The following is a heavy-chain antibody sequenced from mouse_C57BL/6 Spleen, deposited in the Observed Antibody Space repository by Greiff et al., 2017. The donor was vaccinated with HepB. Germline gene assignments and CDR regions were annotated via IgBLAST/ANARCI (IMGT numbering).Heavy chain of an antibody. CDR2: ISSGSSTI. Sequence: EVKLMESGGGLVKPGGSLKLSCAASGFTFSDYGMHWVRQAPEKGLEWVAYISSGSSTIYYADTVKGRFTISRDNAKNTLFLQMTSLRSEDTAMYYGARRDYGYYAMDYWGQGTSVTVSS. CDR3: ARRDYGYYAMDY. D-gene: IGHD2-4*01. J-gene: IGHJ4*01. CDR1: GFTFSDYG. V-gene: IGHV5-17*01.